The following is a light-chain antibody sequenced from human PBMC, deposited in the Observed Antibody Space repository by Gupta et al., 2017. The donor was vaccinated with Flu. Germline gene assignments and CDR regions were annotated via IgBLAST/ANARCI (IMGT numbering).Light chain of an antibody. CDR1: QSIGSY. V-gene: IGKV6-21*01. J-gene: IGKJ5*01. CDR3: QQSCTLPNT. CDR2: HAL. Sequence: KEKVTITCRASQSIGSYLHWYQQKPGLAPKLLVKHALQTSSGVPARFSGYGSGTDFTLTISGVEAEDVATYYCQQSCTLPNTFGQGTRLDIK.